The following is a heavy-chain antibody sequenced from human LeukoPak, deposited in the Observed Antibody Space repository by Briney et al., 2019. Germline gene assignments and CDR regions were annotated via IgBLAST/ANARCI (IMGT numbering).Heavy chain of an antibody. CDR3: ARQGAFVD. D-gene: IGHD2/OR15-2a*01. J-gene: IGHJ4*02. CDR1: GGSISSSSYY. V-gene: IGHV4-39*01. Sequence: SETLSLTCTVSGGSISSSSYYWGWIRQPPGKGLEWIGSIYYSGSTYYNPSLKSRVTISVDTSKNQFSLKLSSVTAADTAGYYCARQGAFVDWGQGTLVTVSS. CDR2: IYYSGST.